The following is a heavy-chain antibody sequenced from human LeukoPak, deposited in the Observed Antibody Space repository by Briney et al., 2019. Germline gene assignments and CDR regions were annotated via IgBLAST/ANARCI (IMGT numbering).Heavy chain of an antibody. D-gene: IGHD4-17*01. CDR2: VSGNGDST. CDR3: AKDRSDSGEEPLDF. Sequence: GGSLRLSCAASGFTFSTYAMNWVRQAPGRGLGWVSTVSGNGDSTYYGDSVKGRFTISRDNSKNTLYLQMNSLRAEDTAVYYCAKDRSDSGEEPLDFWGLGTLVTVSS. J-gene: IGHJ4*02. V-gene: IGHV3-23*01. CDR1: GFTFSTYA.